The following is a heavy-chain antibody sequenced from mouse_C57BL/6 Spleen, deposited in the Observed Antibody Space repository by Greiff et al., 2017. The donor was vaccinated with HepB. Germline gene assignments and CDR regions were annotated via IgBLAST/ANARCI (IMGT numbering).Heavy chain of an antibody. V-gene: IGHV5-4*01. D-gene: IGHD1-1*01. CDR1: GFTFSSYA. CDR3: AREKEIYYYGTLFAY. Sequence: EVHLVESGGGLVKPGGSLKLSCAASGFTFSSYAMSWVRQTPEKRLEWVATISDGGSYTYYPDNVKGRFTISRDNAKNHLYLQMSHLKSEDTAMYYCAREKEIYYYGTLFAYWGQGTLVTVSA. J-gene: IGHJ3*01. CDR2: ISDGGSYT.